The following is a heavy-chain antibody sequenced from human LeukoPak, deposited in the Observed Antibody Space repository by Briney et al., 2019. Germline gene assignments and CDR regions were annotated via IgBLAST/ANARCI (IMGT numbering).Heavy chain of an antibody. Sequence: GESLQISCQGSGYHFTSYWISWVRQMPGKGLEWMGRIDPSHSYINYSPSFQGHVTISGDKSISTAYLQWNSLKASDTAMYYCARLRDGTIDYWGQGTLVTVSS. V-gene: IGHV5-10-1*01. CDR1: GYHFTSYW. CDR2: IDPSHSYI. CDR3: ARLRDGTIDY. J-gene: IGHJ4*02.